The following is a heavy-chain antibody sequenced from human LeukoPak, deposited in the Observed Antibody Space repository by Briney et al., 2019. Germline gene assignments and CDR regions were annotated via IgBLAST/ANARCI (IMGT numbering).Heavy chain of an antibody. CDR1: GFTSKIYW. J-gene: IGHJ5*02. CDR2: IKQDGSEK. V-gene: IGHV3-7*04. CDR3: AGGGS. Sequence: GGSLRLSCVASGFTSKIYWLNWVRQAPGKGLEWVANIKQDGSEKYYVDSVKGRFTISTDIAKSSLYLQMNSLRAEDTAVYYCAGGGSWGQGTLVTVSS.